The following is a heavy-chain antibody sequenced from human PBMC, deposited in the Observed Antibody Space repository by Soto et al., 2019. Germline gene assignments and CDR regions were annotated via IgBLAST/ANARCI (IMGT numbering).Heavy chain of an antibody. J-gene: IGHJ5*02. CDR3: ARYYDFWSRAIAAAGPVNWFDP. CDR2: IYYSGST. CDR1: GGSISSGGYY. Sequence: PSETLSLTCTVSGGSISSGGYYWSWIRQHPGKGLEWIGYIYYSGSTYYNPSLKSRVTISVDRSKNQFSLKLSSVTAADTAVYYCARYYDFWSRAIAAAGPVNWFDPWGQGTLVTVSS. V-gene: IGHV4-31*03. D-gene: IGHD3-3*01.